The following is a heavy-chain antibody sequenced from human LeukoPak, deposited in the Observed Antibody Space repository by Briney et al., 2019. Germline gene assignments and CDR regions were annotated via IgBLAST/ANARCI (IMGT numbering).Heavy chain of an antibody. V-gene: IGHV3-30*02. J-gene: IGHJ4*02. CDR3: ATDIVVVVAARPVDY. D-gene: IGHD2-15*01. CDR2: IRYDGSNK. CDR1: GFTFSSYG. Sequence: GGSLRLSRAASGFTFSSYGMHWVRQAPGKGLEWVAFIRYDGSNKYYADSVKGRFTISRDNSKNTLYLQMNSLRAEDTAVYYCATDIVVVVAARPVDYWGQGTLVTVSS.